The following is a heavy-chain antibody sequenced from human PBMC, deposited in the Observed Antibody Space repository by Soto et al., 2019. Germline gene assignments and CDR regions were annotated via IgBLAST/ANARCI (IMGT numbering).Heavy chain of an antibody. V-gene: IGHV1-18*01. CDR3: ASFHGWIFGVVSQNWFDP. CDR1: GSTFPGGG. J-gene: IGHJ5*02. D-gene: IGHD3-3*01. Sequence: AAFRTLSRPSPGSTFPGGGISCLSQAKTQLLEWMGWISAYNGNTNYAQKLQGRVTMTTDTSTSTAYMGLRSLRSDDTAVYYCASFHGWIFGVVSQNWFDPCGQRTRVTVS. CDR2: ISAYNGNT.